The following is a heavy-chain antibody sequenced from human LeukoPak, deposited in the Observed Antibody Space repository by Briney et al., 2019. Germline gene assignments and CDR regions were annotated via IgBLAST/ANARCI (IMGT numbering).Heavy chain of an antibody. CDR1: GYSISSGYY. V-gene: IGHV4-38-2*02. Sequence: SETLSLTCTVSGYSISSGYYWGWIRQPPGKGLEWIGSIYHSGSTYYNPSLKSRVTIPVDTSKNQFSLKLSSVTAADTAVYYCARVSRYYYGSGFFDYWGQGTLVTVSS. CDR3: ARVSRYYYGSGFFDY. CDR2: IYHSGST. D-gene: IGHD3-10*01. J-gene: IGHJ4*02.